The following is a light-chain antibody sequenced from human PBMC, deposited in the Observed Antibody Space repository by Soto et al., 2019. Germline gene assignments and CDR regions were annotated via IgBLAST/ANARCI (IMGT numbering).Light chain of an antibody. CDR2: DVS. CDR1: SSDVGGYNY. Sequence: QSALTQPASVSGSPGQSITISCTGTSSDVGGYNYVSWYQHHPGKAPKLMIFDVSNRPSGVSNRFSGSKSGNTASLTISGLQPEDEADYYCSSYTTSNTRQIVFGTGTEVNVL. CDR3: SSYTTSNTRQIV. V-gene: IGLV2-14*03. J-gene: IGLJ1*01.